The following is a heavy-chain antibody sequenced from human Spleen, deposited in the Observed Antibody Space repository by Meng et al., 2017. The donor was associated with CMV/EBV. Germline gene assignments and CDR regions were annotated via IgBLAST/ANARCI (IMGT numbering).Heavy chain of an antibody. CDR1: GFTFSSYE. V-gene: IGHV3-48*03. Sequence: GGSLRLSCAASGFTFSSYEMNWVRQAPGKGLEWVSYISSSGSTIYYADSVKGRFTISRDNAKNSLYLQMNSLKTEDTAVYYCSTGPAAPYYWGQGTLVTVSS. CDR2: ISSSGSTI. CDR3: STGPAAPYY. J-gene: IGHJ4*02. D-gene: IGHD2-2*01.